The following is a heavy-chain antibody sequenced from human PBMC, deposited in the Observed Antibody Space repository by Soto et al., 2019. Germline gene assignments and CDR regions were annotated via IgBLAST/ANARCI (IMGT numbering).Heavy chain of an antibody. V-gene: IGHV1-18*01. J-gene: IGHJ6*03. CDR1: GYTFTNYG. Sequence: QVQLLQSGAEVKKPGASVKVSCKASGYTFTNYGITWVRQAPGQGLEWMGWISAYNGNTHYTQRLQGRVTMTTDTFTSTANMELRGLRSEDTAVYYCASVRQLVGYFYYYMDVWGKGTTVTVSS. D-gene: IGHD6-6*01. CDR2: ISAYNGNT. CDR3: ASVRQLVGYFYYYMDV.